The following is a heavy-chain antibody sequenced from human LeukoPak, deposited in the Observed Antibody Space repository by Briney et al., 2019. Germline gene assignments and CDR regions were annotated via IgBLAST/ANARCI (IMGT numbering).Heavy chain of an antibody. D-gene: IGHD5-18*01. V-gene: IGHV3-48*01. CDR1: GFTFSTYS. CDR2: ISTSSDTI. Sequence: GGSLTLSCAASGFTFSTYSMNWVRQAPGKGMEWISYISTSSDTIYYADSVKGRFTISRDNVKNSLYLQMDSLRAEDTAVYYCARDGGGHSNGNDAFDIWGQGTMVTVSS. CDR3: ARDGGGHSNGNDAFDI. J-gene: IGHJ3*02.